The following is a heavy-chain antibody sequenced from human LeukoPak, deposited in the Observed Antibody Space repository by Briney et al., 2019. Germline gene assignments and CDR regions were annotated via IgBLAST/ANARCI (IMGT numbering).Heavy chain of an antibody. D-gene: IGHD6-13*01. CDR3: ARQSIPRYSSSWYYFDY. J-gene: IGHJ4*02. CDR2: ISYDESNK. V-gene: IGHV3-30*04. Sequence: GRSLRLSCAASEFTFSSYAVHWVRQAPGKGLEWVALISYDESNKYYADSVKGRFTISRDNSKNTLYLQMNSLRAEDTAVYYCARQSIPRYSSSWYYFDYWGQGTLVTVSS. CDR1: EFTFSSYA.